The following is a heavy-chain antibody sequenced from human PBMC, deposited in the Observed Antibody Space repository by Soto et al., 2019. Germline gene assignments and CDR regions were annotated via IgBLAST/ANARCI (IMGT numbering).Heavy chain of an antibody. V-gene: IGHV4-39*07. CDR1: GGSISSSSYY. CDR3: ARRSGDYGVPYNWFDP. J-gene: IGHJ5*02. CDR2: IYYSGST. Sequence: SETLSLTCTVSGGSISSSSYYWGWIRQPPGKGLEWIGSIYYSGSTNYNPSPKSRVTISVDTSKNQFSLKLSSVTAADTAVYYCARRSGDYGVPYNWFDPWGQGTLVTVSS. D-gene: IGHD4-17*01.